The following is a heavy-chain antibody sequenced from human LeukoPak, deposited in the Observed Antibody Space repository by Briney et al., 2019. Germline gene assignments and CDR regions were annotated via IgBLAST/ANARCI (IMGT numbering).Heavy chain of an antibody. Sequence: PSQTLSLTCTVSGGSINSGEYYWSWIRQPPGKGLEWIGYIYYSGSTYYNPSLKSRITISVDTSKIQFSLNLSSVTAADTAVYYCARRGYCSGGSCYSFNGWFDPWGQGTLVTVSS. V-gene: IGHV4-30-4*01. CDR1: GGSINSGEYY. CDR2: IYYSGST. J-gene: IGHJ5*02. D-gene: IGHD2-15*01. CDR3: ARRGYCSGGSCYSFNGWFDP.